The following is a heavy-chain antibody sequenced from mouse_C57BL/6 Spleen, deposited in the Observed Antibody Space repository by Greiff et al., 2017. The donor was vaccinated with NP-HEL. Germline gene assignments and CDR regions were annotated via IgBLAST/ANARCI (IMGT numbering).Heavy chain of an antibody. CDR2: IHPNSGST. CDR3: ARACLQLRLQDYAMDY. Sequence: QVQLQQPGAELVKPGASVKLSCKASGYTFTSYWMHWVKQRPGQGLEWIGMIHPNSGSTNYNEKFKSKATLTVDKSSSTAYMQLSSLTSEDSAVYYCARACLQLRLQDYAMDYWGQGTSVTVSS. J-gene: IGHJ4*01. D-gene: IGHD3-2*02. CDR1: GYTFTSYW. V-gene: IGHV1-64*01.